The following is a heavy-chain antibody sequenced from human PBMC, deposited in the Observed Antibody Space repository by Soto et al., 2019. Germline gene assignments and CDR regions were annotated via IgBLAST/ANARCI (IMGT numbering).Heavy chain of an antibody. CDR1: GGSISSSNW. J-gene: IGHJ6*02. V-gene: IGHV4-4*02. D-gene: IGHD3-3*01. CDR3: AKLRFTTDYDFYYGMDV. CDR2: IYHSGST. Sequence: TLSLTCAVSGGSISSSNWWSWVRQPPGKGLEWIGEIYHSGSTNYNPSLKSRVTISVDKSKNQFSLKLSSVTAADTAVYYCAKLRFTTDYDFYYGMDVWGQGTTVTVSS.